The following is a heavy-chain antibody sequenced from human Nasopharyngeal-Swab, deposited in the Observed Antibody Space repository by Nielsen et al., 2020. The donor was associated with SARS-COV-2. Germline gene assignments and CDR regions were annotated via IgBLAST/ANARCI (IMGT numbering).Heavy chain of an antibody. CDR1: GFTFSSYE. Sequence: GESLKISCAASGFTFSSYEMNWVRQAPGKGPEWVSYISSSGSTIYYADSVKGRFTISRDNAKNSLYLQMNSLRAEDTAVYYCARLRRDGYNVRALYFDYWGQGTLVTVSS. J-gene: IGHJ4*02. D-gene: IGHD5-24*01. CDR2: ISSSGSTI. V-gene: IGHV3-48*03. CDR3: ARLRRDGYNVRALYFDY.